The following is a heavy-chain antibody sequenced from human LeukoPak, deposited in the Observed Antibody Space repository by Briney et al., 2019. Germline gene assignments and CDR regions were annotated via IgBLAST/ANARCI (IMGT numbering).Heavy chain of an antibody. J-gene: IGHJ4*02. V-gene: IGHV1-18*01. CDR1: GYTFSNYG. CDR2: VSAYNINT. D-gene: IGHD2-2*01. Sequence: ASVKVSCKASGYTFSNYGLTWVRQAPGQGLGWMGWVSAYNINTNVAQKFQGRVTMTTDTSTNTAYMELRSLRSDDTAVYYCASWAGYCSSNNCYATSLDYWGQGTLVTVSA. CDR3: ASWAGYCSSNNCYATSLDY.